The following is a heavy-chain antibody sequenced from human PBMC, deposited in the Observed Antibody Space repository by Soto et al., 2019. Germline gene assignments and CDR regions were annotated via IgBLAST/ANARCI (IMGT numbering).Heavy chain of an antibody. CDR3: ARHAYSGWRYFDY. J-gene: IGHJ4*02. D-gene: IGHD6-19*01. CDR1: GGSISSSSYY. CDR2: IYYSGST. Sequence: PETLSLTCTVSGGSISSSSYYWGWIRQPPGKWLEWIGSIYYSGSTYYNPSLKSRVTISVDTSKNQFSLKLSSVTAADTAVYHCARHAYSGWRYFDYWGQGTLVTVSS. V-gene: IGHV4-39*01.